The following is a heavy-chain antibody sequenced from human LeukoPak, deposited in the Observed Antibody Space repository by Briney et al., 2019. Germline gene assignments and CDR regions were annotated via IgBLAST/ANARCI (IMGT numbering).Heavy chain of an antibody. V-gene: IGHV3-21*01. J-gene: IGHJ4*02. CDR1: GFTFSTYA. CDR2: ISSSSSYI. D-gene: IGHD6-13*01. CDR3: ARDRGRIAAAGTSCDY. Sequence: GGSLRLSCEASGFTFSTYAMSWVRQAPGKGLEWVSSISSSSSYIYYADSVKGRFTISRDNAKNSLYLQMNSLRAEDTAVYYCARDRGRIAAAGTSCDYWGQGTLVTVSS.